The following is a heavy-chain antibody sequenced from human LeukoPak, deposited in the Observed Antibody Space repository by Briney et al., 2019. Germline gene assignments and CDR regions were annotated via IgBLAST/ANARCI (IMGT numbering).Heavy chain of an antibody. CDR2: IDGDESAT. V-gene: IGHV3-74*01. J-gene: IGHJ4*02. CDR3: VRTHSSGYYYFDS. CDR1: GFTFSIYA. Sequence: GGSLRLSCAASGFTFSIYAMSWVRQAPGKGLIWVSRIDGDESATYYGDSVKGRFTISRDNAKNTLYLQMNSLRVEDTAVYYCVRTHSSGYYYFDSWGQGTLVTVSS. D-gene: IGHD3-22*01.